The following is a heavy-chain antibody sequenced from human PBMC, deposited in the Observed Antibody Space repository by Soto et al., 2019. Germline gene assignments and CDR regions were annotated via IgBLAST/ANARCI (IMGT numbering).Heavy chain of an antibody. V-gene: IGHV3-23*01. CDR2: ISGSDDST. CDR1: GFTFSSYA. Sequence: EVQLLESGGGLVQPGESLRLSCAASGFTFSSYAMSWVGQDPGKGLEWVSVISGSDDSTYYADSVKGRFTISRDNSKNTLYLQMNTLRAEDTAVYYCAKRSSSSTFDYWGQGTLVTVSS. CDR3: AKRSSSSTFDY. D-gene: IGHD6-6*01. J-gene: IGHJ4*02.